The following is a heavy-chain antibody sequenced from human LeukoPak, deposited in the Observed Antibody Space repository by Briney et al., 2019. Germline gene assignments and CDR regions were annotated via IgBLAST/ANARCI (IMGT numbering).Heavy chain of an antibody. CDR2: INSDGSST. D-gene: IGHD3-3*01. Sequence: PGGSLRLSCAASGFTFSSYWMHWVRQAPGKGLVWVSRINSDGSSTRYADSVKGGFTISRDNPKNTLYLQMNSLRAEDTAVYYCAKAYFGVVIVFDYRGQGTLVTVSS. CDR3: AKAYFGVVIVFDY. V-gene: IGHV3-74*01. J-gene: IGHJ4*02. CDR1: GFTFSSYW.